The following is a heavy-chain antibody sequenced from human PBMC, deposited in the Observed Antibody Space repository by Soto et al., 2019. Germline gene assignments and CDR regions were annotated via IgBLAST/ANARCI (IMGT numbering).Heavy chain of an antibody. CDR1: GFTFSTYW. J-gene: IGHJ5*02. Sequence: EVQLVESGGGLVQPGGSLRLSCAASGFTFSTYWMHWVRQAPGKGLVWVSRINSDGSTTTYADSVKGRFTISRDNAKNTVYLQMNSLRAEDTAVYYCARPVVVGASNWFDPWGQGTLVTVSS. CDR3: ARPVVVGASNWFDP. CDR2: INSDGSTT. V-gene: IGHV3-74*01. D-gene: IGHD2-15*01.